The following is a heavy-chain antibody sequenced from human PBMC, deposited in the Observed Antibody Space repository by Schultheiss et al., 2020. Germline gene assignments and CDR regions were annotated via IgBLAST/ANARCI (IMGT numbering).Heavy chain of an antibody. CDR2: ITSSGNDI. CDR1: GFTFSSYW. D-gene: IGHD5-18*01. Sequence: GGSLRLSCAASGFTFSSYWMSWVRQAPGKGLEWISYITSSGNDIYYVDSVKGRFTMSRDYTKNSLFLQMNSLRAEDTAMYYCARELHDTALVTGAFDIWGQGTLVSV. CDR3: ARELHDTALVTGAFDI. V-gene: IGHV3-21*05. J-gene: IGHJ3*02.